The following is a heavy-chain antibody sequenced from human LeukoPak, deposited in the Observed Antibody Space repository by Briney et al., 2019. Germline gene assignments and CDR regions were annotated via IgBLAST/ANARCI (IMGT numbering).Heavy chain of an antibody. D-gene: IGHD3-10*01. V-gene: IGHV4-30-4*01. CDR3: ARGWRKYYGSGSFSEPWFDP. J-gene: IGHJ5*02. CDR2: IYYSGST. Sequence: PSETLSLTCTVSGGSISSGDYYWSWIRQPPGKGLEWIGYIYYSGSTYYNPSLKSRVTISVDTSKNQFSLKLSSVTAADTAVYYCARGWRKYYGSGSFSEPWFDPWGQGTLVTVSS. CDR1: GGSISSGDYY.